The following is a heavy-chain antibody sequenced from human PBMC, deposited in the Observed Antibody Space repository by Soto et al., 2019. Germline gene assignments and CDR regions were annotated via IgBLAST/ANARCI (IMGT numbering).Heavy chain of an antibody. J-gene: IGHJ4*02. D-gene: IGHD6-19*01. CDR2: IYSSGST. Sequence: TSETLSLTCTVTGGTISGYYWTWIRQSAGGGLEWIGRIYSSGSTNYNPSLKSRVTISLDTSMNHFSLRLSSVTAEDTAGYYCGKAPYGSGWHAFDYWGQGTLVTVSS. CDR1: GGTISGYY. CDR3: GKAPYGSGWHAFDY. V-gene: IGHV4-4*07.